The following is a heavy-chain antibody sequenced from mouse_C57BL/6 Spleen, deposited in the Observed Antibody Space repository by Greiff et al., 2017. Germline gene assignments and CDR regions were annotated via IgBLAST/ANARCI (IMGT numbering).Heavy chain of an antibody. CDR3: ARYYGSRKGFAY. Sequence: QVQLQQPGAELVKPGASVKMSCKVSGYTFTSYWITWVKQRPGQGLEWIGDIYPGSGRTKSTEKFKSKATLTVDTSSSTAYLQLSSRTSEDSAVYYCARYYGSRKGFAYWGQGTLVTVSA. D-gene: IGHD1-1*01. V-gene: IGHV1-55*01. CDR1: GYTFTSYW. J-gene: IGHJ3*01. CDR2: IYPGSGRT.